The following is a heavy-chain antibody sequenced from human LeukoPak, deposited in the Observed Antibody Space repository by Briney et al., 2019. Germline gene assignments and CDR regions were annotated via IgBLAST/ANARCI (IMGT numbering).Heavy chain of an antibody. CDR2: ISRNGGTT. Sequence: GGSLRLSCAASGLTFDEYTMHWVRQGPGKGLEWVSLISRNGGTTKYADSVKGRFTISRENSKSTVYLQMNSLRPEDTAVYSCARSFFQWNYGSCLDSWGQGTLVTVSS. CDR3: ARSFFQWNYGSCLDS. J-gene: IGHJ4*02. D-gene: IGHD1-7*01. V-gene: IGHV3-43*01. CDR1: GLTFDEYT.